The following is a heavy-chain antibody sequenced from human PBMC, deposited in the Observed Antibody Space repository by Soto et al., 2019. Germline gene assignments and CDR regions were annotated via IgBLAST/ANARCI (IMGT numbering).Heavy chain of an antibody. CDR2: IYPSGAT. D-gene: IGHD3-22*01. CDR3: ARFYDFDISGITYGVDV. Sequence: TLSLTCTVSPGSISSSDYSWSWIRQPPGKGLQWIGYIYPSGATYYNPSLRSRVSISIDTSKNQFSLNLRSVTAADTAVYYCARFYDFDISGITYGVDVWGQGTTVTVSS. CDR1: PGSISSSDYS. V-gene: IGHV4-30-4*01. J-gene: IGHJ6*02.